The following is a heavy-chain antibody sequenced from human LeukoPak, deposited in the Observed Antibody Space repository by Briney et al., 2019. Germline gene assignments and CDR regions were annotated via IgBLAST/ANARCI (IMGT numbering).Heavy chain of an antibody. CDR3: ARDGEDSGSYYIPFDY. Sequence: GGSLRLSCAASGFTFNSYSMNWVRQAPGKGLEWVSSISSSSSYIYYADSVKGRFTISRDNAKNSLDLQMNSLRAEDTAVYYCARDGEDSGSYYIPFDYWGQGTLVTVSS. D-gene: IGHD1-26*01. CDR1: GFTFNSYS. V-gene: IGHV3-21*01. J-gene: IGHJ4*02. CDR2: ISSSSSYI.